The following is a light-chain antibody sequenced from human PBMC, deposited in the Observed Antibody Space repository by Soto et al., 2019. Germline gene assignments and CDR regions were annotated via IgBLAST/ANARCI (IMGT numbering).Light chain of an antibody. CDR2: DVS. CDR1: SSGVGGYNY. J-gene: IGLJ1*01. Sequence: QSVLTQPASVSGSPGQSITTSCTGTSSGVGGYNYVSWYQQHPGKAPKLMIYDVSNRPSGVSNRFSGSKSGNTASLTISGLQAEDEADYYCSSYTSSSTLEVFGTGTRSPS. CDR3: SSYTSSSTLEV. V-gene: IGLV2-14*01.